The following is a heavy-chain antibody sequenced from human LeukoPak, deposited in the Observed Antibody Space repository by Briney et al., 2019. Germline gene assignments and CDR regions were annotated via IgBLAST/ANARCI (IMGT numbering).Heavy chain of an antibody. Sequence: SETRSVTCTAPGGSISRYYWSWIRQTPGNGLQWIGYIYYSGGTNYNPSLKSRVSISVDTSKNQFSLKLSSVTAADTAVFFFSSRRRHTRYYFEYWGQGTLVTVSS. J-gene: IGHJ4*02. CDR2: IYYSGGT. D-gene: IGHD2-21*01. CDR3: SSRRRHTRYYFEY. CDR1: GGSISRYY. V-gene: IGHV4-59*01.